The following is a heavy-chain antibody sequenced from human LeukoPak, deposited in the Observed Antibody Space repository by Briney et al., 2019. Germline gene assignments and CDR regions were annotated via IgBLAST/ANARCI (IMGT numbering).Heavy chain of an antibody. D-gene: IGHD1-26*01. V-gene: IGHV1-2*02. Sequence: ASVKVSCKASGYTFTGYHIHWVRQAPGQGLEWMGWINPNSGGTNYAQKFQGRVTMTRDTSISTAYMELSRLRSDDTAVYYCAREMEGPTRVYWFDPWGQGTLVTVSS. CDR1: GYTFTGYH. J-gene: IGHJ5*02. CDR3: AREMEGPTRVYWFDP. CDR2: INPNSGGT.